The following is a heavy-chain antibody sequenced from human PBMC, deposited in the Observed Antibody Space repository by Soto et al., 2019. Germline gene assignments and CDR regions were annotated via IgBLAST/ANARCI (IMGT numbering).Heavy chain of an antibody. CDR2: IDPSDSYT. J-gene: IGHJ6*02. CDR1: GYSFTSYW. V-gene: IGHV5-10-1*01. D-gene: IGHD2-15*01. CDR3: ASTKKGYCSGGSCSNYYYYGMDV. Sequence: GESLKISCKGSGYSFTSYWISWVRQMPGKGLGWMGRIDPSDSYTNYSPSFQGHVTISADKSISTAYLQWSSLKASDTAMYYCASTKKGYCSGGSCSNYYYYGMDVWGQGTTVTVSS.